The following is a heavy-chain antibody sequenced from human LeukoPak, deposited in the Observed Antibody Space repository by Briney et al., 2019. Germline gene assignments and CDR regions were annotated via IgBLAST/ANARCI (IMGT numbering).Heavy chain of an antibody. J-gene: IGHJ4*02. CDR3: AKGASYFDY. CDR1: GFPFSRYA. CDR2: ITNSGGTT. V-gene: IGHV3-23*01. Sequence: GGSLRLSCAASGFPFSRYAMSWVRQAPGKGLEWVSPITNSGGTTYYADSVKGRFTISRDNSKNTLYLQMNSLRAEDTAVYYCAKGASYFDYWGQGTLVTVSS.